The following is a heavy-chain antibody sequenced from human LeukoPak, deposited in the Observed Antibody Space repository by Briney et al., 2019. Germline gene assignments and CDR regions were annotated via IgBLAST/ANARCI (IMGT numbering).Heavy chain of an antibody. J-gene: IGHJ4*02. CDR3: ARHQVGVINY. D-gene: IGHD3-10*01. CDR2: IYYSGST. Sequence: SETLSLTCTVSGGSISSSSYYWGWIRQPPGKGLEWIGSIYYSGSTYYNPSLKSRVTISVDTSKNQFPLKLSSVTAADTAVYYCARHQVGVINYWGQGTLVTVSS. V-gene: IGHV4-39*01. CDR1: GGSISSSSYY.